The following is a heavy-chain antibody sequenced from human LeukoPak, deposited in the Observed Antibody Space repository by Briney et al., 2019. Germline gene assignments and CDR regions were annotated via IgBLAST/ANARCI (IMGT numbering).Heavy chain of an antibody. CDR1: GYTFIDYY. V-gene: IGHV1-2*07. J-gene: IGHJ5*02. CDR2: INPKSGGT. D-gene: IGHD3-9*01. Sequence: ASVKVSCKASGYTFIDYYIHWVRQAPGQGLQWMGWINPKSGGTNYAHQFQGRVTMTRDTSISTAYIILNGLRSDDTAVYYCARDDILTGYFDPWGKGTRVTASS. CDR3: ARDDILTGYFDP.